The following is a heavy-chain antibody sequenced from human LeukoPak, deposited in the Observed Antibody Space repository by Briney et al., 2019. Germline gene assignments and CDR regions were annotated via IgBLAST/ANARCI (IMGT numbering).Heavy chain of an antibody. V-gene: IGHV3-23*01. CDR3: ARDSDSSGWLDYYMDV. CDR2: ISGSGGNT. J-gene: IGHJ6*03. Sequence: GGSLRLSCAASGFTFSNYAMSWVRQAPGKGLEWVSSISGSGGNTYYADSVKGRFTISRDNSKNTLYLQMNSLRAEDTAVYYCARDSDSSGWLDYYMDVWGKGTTVTISS. D-gene: IGHD6-19*01. CDR1: GFTFSNYA.